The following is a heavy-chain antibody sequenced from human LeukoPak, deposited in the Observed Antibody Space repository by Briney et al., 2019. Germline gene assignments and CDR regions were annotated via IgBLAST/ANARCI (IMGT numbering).Heavy chain of an antibody. CDR2: IIPILGIA. J-gene: IGHJ6*02. CDR1: GDTFSSHA. D-gene: IGHD3-9*01. Sequence: SVKVSCKASGDTFSSHAISWVRQAPGQGLEWMGRIIPILGIANYAQKFQGRVTITADKSASTAYMELSSLRSEDTAVYYCARDIRYDILTGYQDYYYYGMDVWGQGTTVTVSS. CDR3: ARDIRYDILTGYQDYYYYGMDV. V-gene: IGHV1-69*04.